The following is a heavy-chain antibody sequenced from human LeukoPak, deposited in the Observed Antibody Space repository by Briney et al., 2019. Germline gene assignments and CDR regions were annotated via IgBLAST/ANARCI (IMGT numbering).Heavy chain of an antibody. Sequence: SETLSLTCTVSGYSISSGYHWGWIRQPPGKGLEWIGSIYHSGSTYYNPSLKSRVTISVDTSKNQFSLKLRSVTAADTAVYYCARVVLGSWGQGTLVTVSS. V-gene: IGHV4-38-2*02. CDR3: ARVVLGS. D-gene: IGHD3-10*02. CDR2: IYHSGST. CDR1: GYSISSGYH. J-gene: IGHJ4*02.